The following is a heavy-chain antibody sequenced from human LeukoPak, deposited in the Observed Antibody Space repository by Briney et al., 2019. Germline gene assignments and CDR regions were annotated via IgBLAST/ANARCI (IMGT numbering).Heavy chain of an antibody. V-gene: IGHV4-34*01. D-gene: IGHD5-12*01. CDR3: ARGRGYSGYAYFDY. CDR1: GGSFSGYY. CDR2: INHSGST. Sequence: SETLSLTCAVYGGSFSGYYWSWIRQPPGKGQEWIGEINHSGSTNYNPSLKSRVTISVDASKNQFSLKLSSVTAADTAVYYCARGRGYSGYAYFDYWGQGTLVTVSS. J-gene: IGHJ4*02.